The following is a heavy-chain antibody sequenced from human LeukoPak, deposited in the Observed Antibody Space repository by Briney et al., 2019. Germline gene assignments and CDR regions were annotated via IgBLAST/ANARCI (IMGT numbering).Heavy chain of an antibody. J-gene: IGHJ4*02. V-gene: IGHV1-69*06. CDR1: GGTFSSYS. CDR3: ARQRHEYGSFEY. Sequence: ASVQVSCTASGGTFSSYSISWVRQAPRQRLEWMGGIIPMFGTANYAQKFQGRLTITADKSTSTAYMDLSSLRSEDTAVYYCARQRHEYGSFEYWGQGTLVSVSS. CDR2: IIPMFGTA. D-gene: IGHD4-17*01.